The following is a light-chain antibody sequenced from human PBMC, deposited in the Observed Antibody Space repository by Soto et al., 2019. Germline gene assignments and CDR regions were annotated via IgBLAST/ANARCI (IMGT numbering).Light chain of an antibody. CDR1: QSLLHSNGYNY. Sequence: DIVMTQSPLSLPVTPGEPASISCRSSQSLLHSNGYNYLDWYLQKPGQSPQLLIYLGSNRASGVPDRFSGSGSGTDFTLKISRVEAEDVGVYYCMQALQRRTFGGGTKVEI. CDR2: LGS. V-gene: IGKV2-28*01. CDR3: MQALQRRT. J-gene: IGKJ4*01.